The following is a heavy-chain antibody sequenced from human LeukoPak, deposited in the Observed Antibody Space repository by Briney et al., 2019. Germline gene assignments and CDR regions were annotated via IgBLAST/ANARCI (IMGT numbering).Heavy chain of an antibody. CDR2: IKSKTDGGTT. V-gene: IGHV3-15*01. Sequence: KTGGSLRLSCAASGFTFSSYSMNWVRQAPGKGLEWVGRIKSKTDGGTTDYAAPVKGRFTISRDDSKNTLYLQMNSLKTEDTAVYYCTTVTSLLWFGELSRRHSWFDPWGQGTLVTVSS. CDR3: TTVTSLLWFGELSRRHSWFDP. CDR1: GFTFSSYS. D-gene: IGHD3-10*01. J-gene: IGHJ5*02.